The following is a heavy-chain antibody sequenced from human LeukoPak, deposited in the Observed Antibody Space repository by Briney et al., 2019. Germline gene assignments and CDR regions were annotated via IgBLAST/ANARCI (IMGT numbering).Heavy chain of an antibody. CDR3: AKGLSYYYDSSGYPQYFDY. Sequence: PGGSLRLSCAASGFTFSSYGMSWVRQAPGKGLEWVSAISGSGGSTYYADSVKGRFTISRDNAKNSLYLQMNSLRAEDTALYYCAKGLSYYYDSSGYPQYFDYWGQGTLVTVSS. CDR1: GFTFSSYG. V-gene: IGHV3-23*01. D-gene: IGHD3-22*01. CDR2: ISGSGGST. J-gene: IGHJ4*02.